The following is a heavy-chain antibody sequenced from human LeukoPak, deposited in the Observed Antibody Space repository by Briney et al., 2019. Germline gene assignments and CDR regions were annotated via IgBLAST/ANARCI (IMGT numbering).Heavy chain of an antibody. Sequence: GGSLRLSCTVSGFTVGINSMSWVRQAPGKGLEWVSFIYSGGNTHYSDSVKGRFTISRDNSKNTLYLQMNSLRAEDTAVYYCARAYGSGSIFDYWGQGTLVTVSS. CDR1: GFTVGINS. CDR2: IYSGGNT. V-gene: IGHV3-66*01. J-gene: IGHJ4*02. D-gene: IGHD3-10*01. CDR3: ARAYGSGSIFDY.